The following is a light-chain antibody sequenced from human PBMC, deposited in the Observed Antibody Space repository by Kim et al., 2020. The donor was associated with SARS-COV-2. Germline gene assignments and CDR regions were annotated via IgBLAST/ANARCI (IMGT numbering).Light chain of an antibody. V-gene: IGLV2-14*03. CDR3: SSYTRSSTNYV. J-gene: IGLJ1*01. Sequence: SITISCTGTSSDVSGYNYVSWYQQHPGKAPKLMIYDVSNRPSGVSNRFSGSKSGNTASLTISGLQAEDEADYYCSSYTRSSTNYVFGTGTKVTVL. CDR2: DVS. CDR1: SSDVSGYNY.